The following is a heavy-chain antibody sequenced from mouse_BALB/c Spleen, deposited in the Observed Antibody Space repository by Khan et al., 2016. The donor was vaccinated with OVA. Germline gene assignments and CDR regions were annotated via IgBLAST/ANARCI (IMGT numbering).Heavy chain of an antibody. CDR1: GYTFTDYY. CDR3: VRGLFDV. J-gene: IGHJ1*01. V-gene: IGHV1-19*01. Sequence: VHVKQSGPELVKPGASVKMSCKASGYTFTDYYMKWLKQSHGKSLEWIGDINPDNGDTFYNQKFKDKATLTVVKSSSTAHMQINGLTSEDSAVHYCVRGLFDVWGAGTTVTVSS. CDR2: INPDNGDT.